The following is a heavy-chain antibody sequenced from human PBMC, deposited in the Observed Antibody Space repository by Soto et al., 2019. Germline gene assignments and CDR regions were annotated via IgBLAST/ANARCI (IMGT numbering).Heavy chain of an antibody. V-gene: IGHV1-8*01. Sequence: ASVKVSCKASGYTFTSYDINWVRQATGRGLEWMGWMNPNSGNTNYAQKFQGRVTMTTDTSTSTAYMELRSLGSDDTAVYYCASGWFGEFVYQFDYWGQGTLVTVSS. CDR2: MNPNSGNT. CDR1: GYTFTSYD. D-gene: IGHD3-10*01. CDR3: ASGWFGEFVYQFDY. J-gene: IGHJ4*02.